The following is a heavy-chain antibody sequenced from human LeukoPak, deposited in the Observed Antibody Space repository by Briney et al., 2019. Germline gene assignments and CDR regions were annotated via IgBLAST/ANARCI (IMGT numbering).Heavy chain of an antibody. CDR2: IKQDGSEK. Sequence: PGGSLRLSCAASGFTFSSYWMSWVRQAPGKGLEWVANIKQDGSEKYYVDSVKGRFTISRDNAKNSLYLQMNSLRAEDTAVYYCARDLSQGEYYDSSGYYSDYWGQGTLVTVSS. V-gene: IGHV3-7*01. D-gene: IGHD3-22*01. CDR1: GFTFSSYW. J-gene: IGHJ4*02. CDR3: ARDLSQGEYYDSSGYYSDY.